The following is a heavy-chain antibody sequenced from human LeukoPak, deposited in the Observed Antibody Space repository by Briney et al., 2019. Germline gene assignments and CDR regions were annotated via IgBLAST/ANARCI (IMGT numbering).Heavy chain of an antibody. J-gene: IGHJ4*02. D-gene: IGHD1-26*01. V-gene: IGHV3-48*04. CDR3: ARGAGELEY. CDR2: ISSSSSTI. Sequence: GGSLRLSCAASGFTFSSYSMNRVRQAPGKGLEWVSYISSSSSTIYYADSVKGRCTISRDNAKNSLYLQMNSLRAEDTAVYYCARGAGELEYWGQGTLVTVSS. CDR1: GFTFSSYS.